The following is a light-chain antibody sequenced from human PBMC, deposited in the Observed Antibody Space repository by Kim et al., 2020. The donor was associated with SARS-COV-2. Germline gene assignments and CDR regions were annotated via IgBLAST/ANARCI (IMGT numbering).Light chain of an antibody. CDR2: YDT. CDR1: CIGFQI. CDR3: QVWDTGSDHPI. V-gene: IGLV3-21*04. J-gene: IGLJ2*01. Sequence: PRKTARVTCGENCIGFQIVNWTQPKPAQAPELVIYYDTDRPSGIPERFSGSNSGNTATLTISRVEAGDEADYYCQVWDTGSDHPIFGGGTKVTVL.